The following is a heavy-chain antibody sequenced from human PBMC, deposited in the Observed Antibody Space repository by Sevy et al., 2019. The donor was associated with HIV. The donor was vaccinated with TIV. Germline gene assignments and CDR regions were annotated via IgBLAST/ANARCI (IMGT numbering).Heavy chain of an antibody. J-gene: IGHJ4*02. CDR2: IWSDGSND. Sequence: GGSLRLSCAASGFTFANYAMHWVRQAPGKGLEWVTVIWSDGSNDVYTDSVKGRFIISRDNSRNTLYLQMNNLRVEDTAVDYCVREGDWDEAPFDYWGQGALVTVSS. V-gene: IGHV3-33*01. D-gene: IGHD1-1*01. CDR3: VREGDWDEAPFDY. CDR1: GFTFANYA.